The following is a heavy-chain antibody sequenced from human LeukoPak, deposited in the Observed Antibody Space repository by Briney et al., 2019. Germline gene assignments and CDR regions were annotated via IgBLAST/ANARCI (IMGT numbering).Heavy chain of an antibody. CDR3: AKDPNSGGWSFDY. D-gene: IGHD6-19*01. J-gene: IGHJ4*02. CDR1: GFTFSNYW. CDR2: IRQDGGEK. Sequence: GGSLRLSCAASGFTFSNYWMSWVRQAPGKGLEWVANIRQDGGEKYYVDSVKGRFTISRDNAKNSLFLQMNSLRAEDTAVYYCAKDPNSGGWSFDYWGQGTLVTVSS. V-gene: IGHV3-7*04.